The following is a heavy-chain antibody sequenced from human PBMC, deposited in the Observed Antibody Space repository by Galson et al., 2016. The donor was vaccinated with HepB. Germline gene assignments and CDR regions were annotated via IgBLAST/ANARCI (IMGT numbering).Heavy chain of an antibody. Sequence: SLRLSCAASGFSFSRYGMNWVRQAPGKGLEWLSYIGTGGSNGFFAGSVMGRFNISRDDVKSSLYLQMNSLRADDTADYFCARGQGDGRFAMDVWGQGTTVIV. CDR2: IGTGGSNG. D-gene: IGHD2-21*02. V-gene: IGHV3-48*03. J-gene: IGHJ6*02. CDR1: GFSFSRYG. CDR3: ARGQGDGRFAMDV.